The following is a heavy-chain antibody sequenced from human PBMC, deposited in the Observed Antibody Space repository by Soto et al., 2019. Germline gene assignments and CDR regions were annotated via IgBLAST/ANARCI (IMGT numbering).Heavy chain of an antibody. J-gene: IGHJ6*02. V-gene: IGHV3-48*01. CDR1: GFTFSSYS. CDR3: ASWDVLRYFDWSWHGMDV. Sequence: PGGSLRLSCAASGFTFSSYSMNWVRQAPGKGLEWVSYISSSSSTIYYADSVKGRFTISRDNAKNSLYLQMNSLRAEDTAVYYCASWDVLRYFDWSWHGMDVWGQGTTVTVSS. CDR2: ISSSSSTI. D-gene: IGHD3-9*01.